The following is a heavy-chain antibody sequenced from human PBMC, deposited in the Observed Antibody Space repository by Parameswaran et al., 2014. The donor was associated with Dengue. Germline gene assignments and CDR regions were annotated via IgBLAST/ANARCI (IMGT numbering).Heavy chain of an antibody. J-gene: IGHJ4*02. CDR3: ARGPSYNRDYGHFDY. CDR2: IYYTGST. Sequence: RWIRQPPGKGLEWIGYIYYTGSTSYNPSLKSRVTLSLDTSKSQFSLELRSVSAADTAVYYCARGPSYNRDYGHFDYWGQGTLVT. V-gene: IGHV4-30-4*01. D-gene: IGHD1-7*01.